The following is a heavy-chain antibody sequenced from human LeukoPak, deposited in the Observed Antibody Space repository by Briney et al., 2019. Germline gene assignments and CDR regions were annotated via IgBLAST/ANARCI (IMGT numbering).Heavy chain of an antibody. CDR1: GGTFSSYA. J-gene: IGHJ4*02. V-gene: IGHV1-69*13. Sequence: SVKVSCKASGGTFSSYAISWVRQAPGQGLEWMGGIIPIFGTANYAQKFQGRVTITADESTSTAYMELSSLRSEDTAVYYCAREHCGILTGPLDYWGQGTLVTVSS. D-gene: IGHD3-9*01. CDR3: AREHCGILTGPLDY. CDR2: IIPIFGTA.